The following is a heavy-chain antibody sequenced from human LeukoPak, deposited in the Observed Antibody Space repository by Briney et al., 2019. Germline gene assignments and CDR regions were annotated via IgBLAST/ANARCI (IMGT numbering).Heavy chain of an antibody. J-gene: IGHJ4*02. V-gene: IGHV1-2*02. D-gene: IGHD3-10*01. CDR3: ARDKWFGELDYFDY. CDR2: INPNSGGT. Sequence: ASVKVSCKASGYTFTGYYMHWVRQAPGQGLEWMGWINPNSGGTNYAQKFQGRVTMTRDTSISKAYMELSRLRSDDTAVYYCARDKWFGELDYFDYWGQGTLVTVSS. CDR1: GYTFTGYY.